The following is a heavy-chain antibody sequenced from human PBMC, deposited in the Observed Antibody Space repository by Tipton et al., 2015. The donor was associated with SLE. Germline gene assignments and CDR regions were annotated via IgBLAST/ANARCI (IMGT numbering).Heavy chain of an antibody. J-gene: IGHJ5*02. CDR2: IKEDGSVQ. Sequence: SLRLSCEASGFDFSTYWMSWVRQAPGKGLEWVANIKEDGSVQYFVDSVKGRFTISRDNAKNSVYLQMNSLRVEDSAVYYCARDSGTYGRGWFDPWGQGTLVRVSS. CDR1: GFDFSTYW. V-gene: IGHV3-7*01. CDR3: ARDSGTYGRGWFDP. D-gene: IGHD1-26*01.